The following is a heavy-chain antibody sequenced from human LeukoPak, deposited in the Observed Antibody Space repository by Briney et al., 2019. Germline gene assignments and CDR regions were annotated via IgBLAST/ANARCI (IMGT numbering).Heavy chain of an antibody. D-gene: IGHD3-22*01. CDR1: GASISGYY. CDR2: IYYSGST. V-gene: IGHV4-59*01. J-gene: IGHJ4*02. CDR3: ARGYHKDSSGYRYYFDY. Sequence: SETLSLTCTVSGASISGYYWSWIRQPPGKGLEWIGYIYYSGSTNYNPSLKSRVTISVDTSKNQFSLKLSSVTAADTAVYYCARGYHKDSSGYRYYFDYWGQGTLVTVSS.